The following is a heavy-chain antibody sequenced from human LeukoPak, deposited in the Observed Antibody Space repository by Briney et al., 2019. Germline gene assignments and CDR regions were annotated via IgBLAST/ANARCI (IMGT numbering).Heavy chain of an antibody. Sequence: SETLSLTCTVSGVSISSASYYWSWIRQPAGKGLEWIGRIYISGSTNYKSSLKSRVTMSVDTSKNQFSLKLSSVTAADTAVYYCAREAGGGWDYFDYWGQGTLVTVSS. J-gene: IGHJ4*02. CDR1: GVSISSASYY. CDR3: AREAGGGWDYFDY. V-gene: IGHV4-61*02. CDR2: IYISGST. D-gene: IGHD3-10*01.